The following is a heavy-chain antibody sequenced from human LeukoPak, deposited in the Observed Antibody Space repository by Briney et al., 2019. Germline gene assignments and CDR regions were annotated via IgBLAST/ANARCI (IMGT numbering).Heavy chain of an antibody. J-gene: IGHJ4*02. V-gene: IGHV1-2*02. CDR1: GYTFTGYY. CDR2: INPNSGGT. CDR3: ARKDYFDY. Sequence: ASVKVSCKASGYTFTGYYMHWVRQAPGQGLEWKGWINPNSGGTNYAQKFQGRVTMTRDTSISTAYMELSRLTSDDTAIYYCARKDYFDYWGQGTLVTVSS.